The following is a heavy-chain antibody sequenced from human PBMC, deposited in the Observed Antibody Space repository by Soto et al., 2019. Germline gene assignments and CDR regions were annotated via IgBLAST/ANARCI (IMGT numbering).Heavy chain of an antibody. J-gene: IGHJ6*02. CDR1: GGSISSSNW. CDR3: ARDLNGDHDYYYYGMDV. D-gene: IGHD4-17*01. Sequence: SETLSLTCAVSGGSISSSNWWSWVRQPPGKGLEWIGEIYHSGSTNYNPSLKSRVTISVDKSKNQFSLKLSSVTAADTAVYYCARDLNGDHDYYYYGMDVWGQGTTVTVSS. V-gene: IGHV4-4*02. CDR2: IYHSGST.